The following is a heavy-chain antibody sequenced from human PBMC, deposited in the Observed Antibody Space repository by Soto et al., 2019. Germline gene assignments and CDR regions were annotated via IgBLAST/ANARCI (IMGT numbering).Heavy chain of an antibody. CDR1: AFTLYDYA. CDR3: AKDKAVAPDYYYGMDV. D-gene: IGHD6-19*01. V-gene: IGHV3-9*01. CDR2: ISWNSGSI. J-gene: IGHJ6*02. Sequence: SLILSCAPSAFTLYDYAMHCVRQAPGQGLEWVSGISWNSGSIGYADSVKGRFTISRDNAKNYLYLQMNSLRAEDTALYYCAKDKAVAPDYYYGMDVWGQGTTVTVPS.